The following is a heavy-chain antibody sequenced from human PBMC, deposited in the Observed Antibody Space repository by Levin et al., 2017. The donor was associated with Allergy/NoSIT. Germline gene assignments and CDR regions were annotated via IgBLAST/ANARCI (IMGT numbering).Heavy chain of an antibody. Sequence: ETLSLTCTVSVGSITTNSAYWAWIRQPPGKGLEWLGTLYYTGDTYYNSSLKSRLIMSVDTSKNQFSLSLSSVTASDTSIYYCARFPKPGWFDPWGQGTLVTVSS. V-gene: IGHV4-39*01. D-gene: IGHD7-27*01. CDR2: LYYTGDT. CDR3: ARFPKPGWFDP. CDR1: VGSITTNSAY. J-gene: IGHJ5*02.